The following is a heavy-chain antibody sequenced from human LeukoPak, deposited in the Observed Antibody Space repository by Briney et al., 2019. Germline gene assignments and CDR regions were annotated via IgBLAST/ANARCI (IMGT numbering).Heavy chain of an antibody. CDR1: GGSISSTNW. Sequence: SETLSLTCGVSGGSISSTNWWTWVRQPPGEGLEWIGEVHLSGRTNYNPSLESRVTMSVDMSENHISLKLTSVTAANTAVYYCAREGGPYRPLDYSGQGTLVTVSS. V-gene: IGHV4-4*02. CDR2: VHLSGRT. J-gene: IGHJ4*02. CDR3: AREGGPYRPLDY.